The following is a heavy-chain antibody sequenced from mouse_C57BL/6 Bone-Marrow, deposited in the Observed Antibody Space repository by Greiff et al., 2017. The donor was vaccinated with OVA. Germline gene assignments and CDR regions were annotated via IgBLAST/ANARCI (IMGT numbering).Heavy chain of an antibody. CDR3: ARDGDYDGLYYFDY. CDR1: GFTFSDYY. Sequence: EVMLVESEGGLVQPGSSMKLSCTASGFTFSDYYMAWVRQVPEKGLEWVANINYDGSSTYYLDSLKSRFIISRDNAKNILYLQMSSLKSEDTATYYCARDGDYDGLYYFDYWGQGTTLTVSS. J-gene: IGHJ2*01. CDR2: INYDGSST. D-gene: IGHD2-4*01. V-gene: IGHV5-16*01.